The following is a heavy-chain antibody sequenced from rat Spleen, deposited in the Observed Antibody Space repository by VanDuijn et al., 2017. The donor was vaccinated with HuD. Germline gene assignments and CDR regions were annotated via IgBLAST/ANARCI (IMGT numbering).Heavy chain of an antibody. V-gene: IGHV5-27*01. J-gene: IGHJ3*01. CDR3: TTEKGGDGSYLYAY. D-gene: IGHD1-12*02. CDR2: ISTAGSNT. Sequence: EVQVVESDGGLVQPGRSLKLSCAASGFSFSDYYMAWVRQAPTKGLEWVAYISTAGSNTFYRDSVQGRFTISRDNDKSTLHLRMDSLRSEDTATYYCTTEKGGDGSYLYAYWGQGTLVTVSS. CDR1: GFSFSDYY.